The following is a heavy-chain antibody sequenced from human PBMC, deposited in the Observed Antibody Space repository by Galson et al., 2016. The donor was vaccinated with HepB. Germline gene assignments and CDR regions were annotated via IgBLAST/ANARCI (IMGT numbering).Heavy chain of an antibody. D-gene: IGHD2-21*02. CDR2: ISGSGVST. CDR1: GFTFSSYA. Sequence: SLRLSCAASGFTFSSYALSWVRQAPGKGLEWVSAISGSGVSTYYADSVKGRFTISRDNSKNTLYLQMNSLRAEDTAVYYCAKGDGVVTVYYFYGMDVWGQRTTRTVSS. V-gene: IGHV3-23*01. CDR3: AKGDGVVTVYYFYGMDV. J-gene: IGHJ6*02.